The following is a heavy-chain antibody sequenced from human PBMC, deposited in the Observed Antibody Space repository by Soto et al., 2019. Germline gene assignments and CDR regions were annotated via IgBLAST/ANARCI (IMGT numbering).Heavy chain of an antibody. V-gene: IGHV3-30-3*01. CDR3: ARDLMSRDYDYVWGSYRYTTFDY. J-gene: IGHJ4*02. D-gene: IGHD3-16*02. Sequence: GGSLRLSCAASGFTFSSYAMHWIRQAPGKGLEWVAVISYDGSNKYYADSVKGRFTISRDNSKNTLYLQMNSLRAEDTAVYYCARDLMSRDYDYVWGSYRYTTFDYWGQGTLVTVSS. CDR1: GFTFSSYA. CDR2: ISYDGSNK.